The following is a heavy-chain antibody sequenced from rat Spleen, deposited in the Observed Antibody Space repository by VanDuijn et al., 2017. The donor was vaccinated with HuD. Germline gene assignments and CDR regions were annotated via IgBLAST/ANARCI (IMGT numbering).Heavy chain of an antibody. D-gene: IGHD1-9*01. J-gene: IGHJ3*01. CDR3: TTGGYYGYTYGFAY. CDR2: ISYSGST. Sequence: EVQLQESGPGLVKPSQSLSLTCSVTDYSITSNYWDWIRKFPGNKMEWIGHISYSGSTNYNPSLKSRISITRDTSKNQFFLQLNSVTTEDTATYYCTTGGYYGYTYGFAYWGQGTLVTVSS. CDR1: DYSITSNY. V-gene: IGHV3-1*01.